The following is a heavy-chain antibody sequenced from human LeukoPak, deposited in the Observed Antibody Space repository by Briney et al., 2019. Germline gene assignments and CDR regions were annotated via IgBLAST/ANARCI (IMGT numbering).Heavy chain of an antibody. CDR3: AREGAMPLDALDI. CDR1: GFTFNSYE. J-gene: IGHJ3*02. CDR2: ISNSDNIR. Sequence: PGGSLRLSCAASGFTFNSYEMNWVRQAPGKGLEWVSYISNSDNIRYYADSVKGRFTISRDNAKNSLFLQMNSLRAEDTAVYYCAREGAMPLDALDIWGQGTMVTVSS. D-gene: IGHD2-2*01. V-gene: IGHV3-48*03.